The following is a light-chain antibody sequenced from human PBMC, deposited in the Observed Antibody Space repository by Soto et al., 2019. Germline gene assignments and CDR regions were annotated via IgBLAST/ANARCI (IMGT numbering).Light chain of an antibody. Sequence: DIQMTQSPSSLSASVGDRVTITCRPGQGIGTSLAWYQHKPGEAPKRLIYSTVTLQTGVPSRFSGSRSGTEFTLTISSLQPEDFATYFCLQHNSYPYTFGRGTKLDIK. J-gene: IGKJ2*01. CDR2: STV. CDR3: LQHNSYPYT. CDR1: QGIGTS. V-gene: IGKV1-17*01.